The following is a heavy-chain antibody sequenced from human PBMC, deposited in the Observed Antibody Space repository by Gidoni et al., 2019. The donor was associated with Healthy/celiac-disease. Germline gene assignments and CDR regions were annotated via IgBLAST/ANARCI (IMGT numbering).Heavy chain of an antibody. D-gene: IGHD2-15*01. V-gene: IGHV1-2*02. CDR1: GYTFTGYY. Sequence: QVQLVQSGAEVKKPGASVKVSCTASGYTFTGYYMHWVRQAPGQGIEWRGWTNPNSGGTNYAQKFQGRVTMTRDTSISTAYMELSRLRSDDTAVYYCARDPDIVVVVAAKYGMDVWGQGTTVTVSS. CDR2: TNPNSGGT. CDR3: ARDPDIVVVVAAKYGMDV. J-gene: IGHJ6*02.